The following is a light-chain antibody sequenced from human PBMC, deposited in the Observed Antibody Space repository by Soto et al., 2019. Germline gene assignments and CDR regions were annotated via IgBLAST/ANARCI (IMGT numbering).Light chain of an antibody. J-gene: IGLJ1*01. CDR2: SNT. Sequence: QSVLTQPPSASGTPGQRVTISCSGSSSNLGSNVVNWYQQLPGTAPKLLIYSNTQRPPGVPDRFSGSKSGTSASLAISGLQSEDEADYYCAAWDDSLNGPVFGTGTKVTVL. CDR3: AAWDDSLNGPV. CDR1: SSNLGSNV. V-gene: IGLV1-44*01.